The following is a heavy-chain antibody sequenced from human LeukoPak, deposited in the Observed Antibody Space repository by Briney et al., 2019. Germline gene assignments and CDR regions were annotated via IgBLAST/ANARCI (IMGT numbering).Heavy chain of an antibody. Sequence: GGSLRLSCAASGFTFSSYEMNWVRQAPGKGLEWVSYISSSGSTIYYADSVKGRFTISRDNAKNSLYLQMNSLRAEDTAVYYCASSYSSGWYDYWGQGTLVTVSS. D-gene: IGHD6-19*01. V-gene: IGHV3-48*03. J-gene: IGHJ4*02. CDR1: GFTFSSYE. CDR3: ASSYSSGWYDY. CDR2: ISSSGSTI.